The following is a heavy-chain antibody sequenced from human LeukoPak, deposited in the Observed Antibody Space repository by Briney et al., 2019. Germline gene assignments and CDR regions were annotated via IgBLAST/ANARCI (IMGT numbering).Heavy chain of an antibody. V-gene: IGHV3-7*01. Sequence: PGGSLRLSCAASGFTFSIYWMSWVRQAPGKGPEWVAHIKQDASQEYHVDSVKGRFTISRDNAKNSLYLQMNSLRAEDTAVYYCARGVVYPAWSGPHWSDYWGQGALVTVSS. CDR2: IKQDASQE. D-gene: IGHD3-3*01. J-gene: IGHJ4*02. CDR1: GFTFSIYW. CDR3: ARGVVYPAWSGPHWSDY.